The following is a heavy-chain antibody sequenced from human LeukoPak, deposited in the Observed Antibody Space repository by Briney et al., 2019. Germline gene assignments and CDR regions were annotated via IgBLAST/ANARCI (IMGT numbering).Heavy chain of an antibody. CDR2: IYYSGST. CDR1: GGSISSGGYS. CDR3: ARVRVGYYDSSGYFDY. Sequence: SETLSLTCAVSGGSISSGGYSWSWIRQPPGKGLEWIGYIYYSGSTYYNPSLKSRVTISVDTSKNQFSLKLSSVTAADTAVYYCARVRVGYYDSSGYFDYWGQGTLVTVSS. V-gene: IGHV4-30-4*01. J-gene: IGHJ4*02. D-gene: IGHD3-22*01.